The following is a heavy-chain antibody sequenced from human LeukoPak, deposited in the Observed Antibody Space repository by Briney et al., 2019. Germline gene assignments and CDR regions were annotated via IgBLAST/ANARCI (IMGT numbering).Heavy chain of an antibody. Sequence: GGSLRLSCAASGFTFISYAMSWVRQAPGKGLEWVSAISGSGDSTYYADSVKGRFTISRDNSKNTLYLQMNSLRAEGTAVYYCAKAGTIFGVVILFDYWGQGTLVTVSS. D-gene: IGHD3-3*01. CDR2: ISGSGDST. CDR1: GFTFISYA. V-gene: IGHV3-23*01. CDR3: AKAGTIFGVVILFDY. J-gene: IGHJ4*02.